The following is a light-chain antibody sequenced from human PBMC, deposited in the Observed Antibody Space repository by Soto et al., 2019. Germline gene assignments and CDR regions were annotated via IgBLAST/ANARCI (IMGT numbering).Light chain of an antibody. J-gene: IGKJ1*01. CDR2: KAS. Sequence: DIQMTQSPSTLSASVGDRVTITCRASQSISSWLAWYQQKPGKAPKLLIYKASSLESGVPSRFSGSGSGTDITLTISSLQPDDFATYYCQHYNSYWTFGQGTKVEIK. V-gene: IGKV1-5*03. CDR3: QHYNSYWT. CDR1: QSISSW.